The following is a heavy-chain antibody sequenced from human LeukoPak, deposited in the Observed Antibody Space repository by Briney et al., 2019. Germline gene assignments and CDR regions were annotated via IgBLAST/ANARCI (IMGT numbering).Heavy chain of an antibody. J-gene: IGHJ4*02. CDR1: GGTFSSYA. CDR2: IIPILGIA. CDR3: ARMLVDEAVAGTDY. V-gene: IGHV1-69*04. Sequence: SVNVSCKASGGTFSSYAISWMRQAPGQGLEWMGRIIPILGIANYAQKFQGRVTITADKSASTAYMELSSLRSEDTAVYYCARMLVDEAVAGTDYWGQGTLVTASS. D-gene: IGHD6-19*01.